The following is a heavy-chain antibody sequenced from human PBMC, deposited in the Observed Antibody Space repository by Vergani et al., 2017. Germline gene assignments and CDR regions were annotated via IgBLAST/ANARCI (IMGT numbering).Heavy chain of an antibody. CDR2: IKSKTDGGTT. V-gene: IGHV3-15*01. Sequence: VQLVESGGGVVQPGRSLRLSCAASGFTFSSYAMHWVRQAPGKGLEWVGRIKSKTDGGTTDYAAPVKGRFTISRDDSKNTLYLQMNSLKTEDTAVYYCTTDACGGDCYSEYFDYWGQGTLVTVSS. D-gene: IGHD2-21*02. J-gene: IGHJ4*02. CDR1: GFTFSSYA. CDR3: TTDACGGDCYSEYFDY.